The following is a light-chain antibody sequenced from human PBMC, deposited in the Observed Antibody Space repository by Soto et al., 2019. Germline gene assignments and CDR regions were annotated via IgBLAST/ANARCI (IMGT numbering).Light chain of an antibody. V-gene: IGKV1-5*01. CDR2: DAS. Sequence: DIQMTQSPSTLSASVGDRVTITSRASQSISSWLAWYQQKPGKAPKLLIYDASSLESGVPSRFSGSGSGTESTLTIRSLKPDDFATYYCQHYNSYWAFGQGTKGDIK. J-gene: IGKJ1*01. CDR3: QHYNSYWA. CDR1: QSISSW.